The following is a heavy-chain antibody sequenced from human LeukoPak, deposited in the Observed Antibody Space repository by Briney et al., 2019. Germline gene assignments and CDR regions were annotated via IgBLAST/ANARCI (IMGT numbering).Heavy chain of an antibody. CDR3: ARDPVAGFTYFDY. J-gene: IGHJ4*02. Sequence: PGGSLRLSCAASGFTVSSYWMSWVRQAPGKGLEWVANIKQDGSEKYYVDSVKGRFTISRDNAKNSLYLQMNSLRAEDTAVYYCARDPVAGFTYFDYWGQGTLVTVSS. CDR1: GFTVSSYW. CDR2: IKQDGSEK. D-gene: IGHD4-23*01. V-gene: IGHV3-7*01.